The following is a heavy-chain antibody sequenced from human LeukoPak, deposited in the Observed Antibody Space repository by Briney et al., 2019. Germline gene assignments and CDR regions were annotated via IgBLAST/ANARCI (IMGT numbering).Heavy chain of an antibody. CDR3: AREMAHYFDSSGYSF. CDR1: GFTFSSYS. V-gene: IGHV3-66*01. J-gene: IGHJ4*02. Sequence: PGGSLRLSCAASGFTFSSYSMNWVRQAPGKGLEWVSLIYSGGSTSYADSVKGRFTISRDNAKNSLYLQMNSLRDEDTAVYYCAREMAHYFDSSGYSFWGQGTLVTVSS. CDR2: IYSGGST. D-gene: IGHD3-22*01.